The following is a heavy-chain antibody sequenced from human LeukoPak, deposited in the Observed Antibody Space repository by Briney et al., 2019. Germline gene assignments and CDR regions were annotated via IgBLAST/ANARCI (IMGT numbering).Heavy chain of an antibody. CDR2: INPNSGGT. CDR3: ARVSMDCSGGSCYSPLSYYGMDV. V-gene: IGHV1-2*06. D-gene: IGHD2-15*01. J-gene: IGHJ6*02. CDR1: GYTFTSYA. Sequence: ASVKVSCKASGYTFTSYAMNWVRQAPGQGLEWMGRINPNSGGTNYAQKFQGRVTMTRDTSISTAYMELSRLRSDDTAVYYCARVSMDCSGGSCYSPLSYYGMDVWGQGTTVTVSS.